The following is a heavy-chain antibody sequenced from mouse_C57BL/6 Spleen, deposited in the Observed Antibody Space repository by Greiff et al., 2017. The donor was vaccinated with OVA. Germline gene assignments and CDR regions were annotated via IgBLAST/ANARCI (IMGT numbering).Heavy chain of an antibody. V-gene: IGHV5-17*01. Sequence: EVKLVESGGGLVKPGGSLKLSCAASGFTFSDYGMHWVRQAPEKGLEWVAYISSGSSTIYYADTVKGRFTISRDNAKNTLFLQMTSLRSEDTAMYYCARINYEYAMDYWGQGTSVTVSS. CDR1: GFTFSDYG. J-gene: IGHJ4*01. D-gene: IGHD2-4*01. CDR2: ISSGSSTI. CDR3: ARINYEYAMDY.